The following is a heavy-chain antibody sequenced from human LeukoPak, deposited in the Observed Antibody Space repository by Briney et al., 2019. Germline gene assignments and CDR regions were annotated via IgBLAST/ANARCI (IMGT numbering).Heavy chain of an antibody. V-gene: IGHV1-58*01. J-gene: IGHJ3*02. Sequence: ASVKVSCKASGFSFTNSAVQWVRQARGQGVEGIGWIVVGSGNTIYVQKFQERVTITRDMSTSTAYMELSSLRSEDTVVYYCAAGYIGGAMVTNAFDIWGQGTMVTVSP. CDR2: IVVGSGNT. CDR3: AAGYIGGAMVTNAFDI. D-gene: IGHD5-18*01. CDR1: GFSFTNSA.